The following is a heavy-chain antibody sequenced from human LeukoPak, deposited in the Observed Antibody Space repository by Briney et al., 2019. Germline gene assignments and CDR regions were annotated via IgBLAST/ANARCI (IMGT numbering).Heavy chain of an antibody. CDR3: ARAHYYGSGSPITFDY. CDR1: GYTFTSYG. D-gene: IGHD3-10*01. J-gene: IGHJ4*02. Sequence: ASVKVSCKASGYTFTSYGISWVRQAPGQGLEWMGGIIPIFGTANYAQKFQGRVTITADESTSTAYMELSSLRSEDTAVYYCARAHYYGSGSPITFDYWGQGTLVTVSS. V-gene: IGHV1-69*13. CDR2: IIPIFGTA.